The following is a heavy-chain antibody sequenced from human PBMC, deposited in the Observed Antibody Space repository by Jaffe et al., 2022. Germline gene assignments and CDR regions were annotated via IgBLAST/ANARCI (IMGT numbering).Heavy chain of an antibody. V-gene: IGHV3-23*01. J-gene: IGHJ3*02. CDR2: ISGSGGST. CDR3: AKDPDDILTGYYIQLPHDAFDI. D-gene: IGHD3-9*01. CDR1: GFTFSSYA. Sequence: EVQLLESGGGLVQPGGSLRLSCAASGFTFSSYAMSWVRQAPGKGLEWVSAISGSGGSTYYADSVKGRFTISRDNSKNTLYLQMNSLRAEDTAVYYCAKDPDDILTGYYIQLPHDAFDIWGQGTMVTVSS.